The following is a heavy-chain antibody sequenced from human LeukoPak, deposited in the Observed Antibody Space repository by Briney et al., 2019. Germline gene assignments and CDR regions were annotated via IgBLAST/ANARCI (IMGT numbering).Heavy chain of an antibody. CDR1: GFAFSSFA. V-gene: IGHV3-23*01. CDR2: INGGGNTT. J-gene: IGHJ6*03. Sequence: GGSLRLSCAASGFAFSSFAMGWVRQSPGKGLEWLSTINGGGNTTFYSDSVKGRFTISRDNSKNTLYLHMDSLRPDDTATYYCTKELHVAVAVADYYYFYLDVWGRGTAVTVSS. CDR3: TKELHVAVAVADYYYFYLDV. D-gene: IGHD6-19*01.